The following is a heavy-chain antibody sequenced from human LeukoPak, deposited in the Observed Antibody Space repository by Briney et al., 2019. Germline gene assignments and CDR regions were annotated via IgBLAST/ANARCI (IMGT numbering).Heavy chain of an antibody. Sequence: SETLSLTCAVSGYSISSGYYWGWIRQPPGKGPEWIGSIYHSGSTYYNPSLKSRVTISVDTSKNQFSLKLSSVTAADTAVYYCARGSYGYGDYSLNAFGIWGQGTMVTVSS. J-gene: IGHJ3*02. CDR1: GYSISSGYY. V-gene: IGHV4-38-2*01. CDR2: IYHSGST. CDR3: ARGSYGYGDYSLNAFGI. D-gene: IGHD4-17*01.